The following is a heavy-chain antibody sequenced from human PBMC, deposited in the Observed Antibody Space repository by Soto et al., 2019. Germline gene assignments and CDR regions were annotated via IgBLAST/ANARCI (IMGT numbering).Heavy chain of an antibody. CDR3: ASDIVVVPAVDPRHYYGMDV. CDR2: IIPIFGTA. CDR1: GGTFSSYA. J-gene: IGHJ6*02. Sequence: GASVKVSCKASGGTFSSYAMSWGRQAPGQGLEWMGGIIPIFGTANYAQKFQGRVTITADESTSTAYMELSSLRSEDTAVYYCASDIVVVPAVDPRHYYGMDVWGQGTTVTVSS. D-gene: IGHD2-2*01. V-gene: IGHV1-69*13.